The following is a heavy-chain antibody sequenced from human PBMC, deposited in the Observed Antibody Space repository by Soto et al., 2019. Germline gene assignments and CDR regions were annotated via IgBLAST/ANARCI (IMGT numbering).Heavy chain of an antibody. Sequence: QVQLVESGGGVVQPGRSLRLSCAASGFPFSSYGMHWVRQAPGKGLEWVSVIWYNGSKKYYADSVKGRLTISSDNSKNTLYLQMNIVRADDTAVYYCSRDGAEVLLCFREIGLWVQGTLVTGSS. D-gene: IGHD3-10*01. V-gene: IGHV3-33*01. J-gene: IGHJ4*02. CDR3: SRDGAEVLLCFREIGL. CDR1: GFPFSSYG. CDR2: IWYNGSKK.